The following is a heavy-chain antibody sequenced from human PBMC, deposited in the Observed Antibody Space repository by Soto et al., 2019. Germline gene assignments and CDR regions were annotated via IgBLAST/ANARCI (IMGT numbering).Heavy chain of an antibody. V-gene: IGHV4-4*02. CDR1: GGSISSSNW. CDR2: IYHSGST. D-gene: IGHD1-7*01. CDR3: SRDGEYNWNYGWLDP. Sequence: PSETLSLTCAVSGGSISSSNWWSWARQPPGKGLEWIGEIYHSGSTNYNPSLKSRVTISVDKSKNQFSLKLSSVTAADTAVYYWSRDGEYNWNYGWLDPWGQGTQVTVSS. J-gene: IGHJ5*02.